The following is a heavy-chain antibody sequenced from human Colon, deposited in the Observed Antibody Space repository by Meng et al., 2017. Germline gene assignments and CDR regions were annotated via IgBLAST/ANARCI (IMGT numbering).Heavy chain of an antibody. Sequence: QVQLVQSGGEGKKPGSAGKVSCKASGGTFSSYSISWVRQAPGQGLEWMGRTIAIVDVPTYAQRFQGRVTITADKSTSTAYMELSSLRSEDTAVYYCARGDGYNYFDLWGQGTLVTVSS. CDR3: ARGDGYNYFDL. D-gene: IGHD5-24*01. CDR1: GGTFSSYS. J-gene: IGHJ4*02. CDR2: TIAIVDVP. V-gene: IGHV1-69*02.